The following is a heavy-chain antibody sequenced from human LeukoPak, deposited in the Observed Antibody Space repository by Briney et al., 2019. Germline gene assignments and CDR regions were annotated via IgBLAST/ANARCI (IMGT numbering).Heavy chain of an antibody. J-gene: IGHJ4*02. D-gene: IGHD3-22*01. CDR3: ARPPRPYYYDSSGYNYGYFDY. V-gene: IGHV1-69*01. Sequence: GASVKVSCKASGGTFSSYAISWVRRAPGQGLEWMGGIIPIFGTANYAQKFQGRVTITADESTSTAYMELSSLRSEDTAVYYCARPPRPYYYDSSGYNYGYFDYWGQGTLVTVSS. CDR1: GGTFSSYA. CDR2: IIPIFGTA.